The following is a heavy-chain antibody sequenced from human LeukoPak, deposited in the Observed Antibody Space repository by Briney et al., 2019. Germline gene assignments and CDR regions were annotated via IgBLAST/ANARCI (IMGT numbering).Heavy chain of an antibody. V-gene: IGHV3-48*03. Sequence: GGSLRLSCAASGFTFSDYEMIWVRQSPGKGLEWISYINTGGTTKYYADSVKGRFTISRDNSKNTLYLQMNSLRAEDTAVYYCAKDPTSYYYGSGSYYDYWGQGTLVTVSS. CDR2: INTGGTTK. D-gene: IGHD3-10*01. CDR1: GFTFSDYE. J-gene: IGHJ4*02. CDR3: AKDPTSYYYGSGSYYDY.